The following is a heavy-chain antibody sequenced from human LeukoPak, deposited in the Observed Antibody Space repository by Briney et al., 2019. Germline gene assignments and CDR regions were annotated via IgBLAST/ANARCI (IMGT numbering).Heavy chain of an antibody. J-gene: IGHJ4*02. D-gene: IGHD6-19*01. CDR2: INPNSGGT. V-gene: IGHV1-2*02. CDR3: ARGGPSIAVAGSGGDY. Sequence: GASVKVSCKASGYTFTGYYMHWVRQAPGQGLEWMGWINPNSGGTNYAQKFQGRVTMTRDTSISTAYMELSRLRSDDTAVYYCARGGPSIAVAGSGGDYWGQGTLVTVSS. CDR1: GYTFTGYY.